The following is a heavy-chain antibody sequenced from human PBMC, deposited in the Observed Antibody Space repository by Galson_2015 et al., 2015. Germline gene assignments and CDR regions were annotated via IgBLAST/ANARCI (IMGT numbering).Heavy chain of an antibody. D-gene: IGHD3-3*01. CDR2: ISSTTTYI. Sequence: SLRLSCAASEFTFSSYYMSWVRQAPGKGLEWVSSISSTTTYIYYADSVKGRFTISRDNANTSLYLQMNSLGAEDTAVYYCARQILDYDFWSGYYPTNFDYWGQGTLVTVSS. V-gene: IGHV3-21*01. J-gene: IGHJ4*02. CDR3: ARQILDYDFWSGYYPTNFDY. CDR1: EFTFSSYY.